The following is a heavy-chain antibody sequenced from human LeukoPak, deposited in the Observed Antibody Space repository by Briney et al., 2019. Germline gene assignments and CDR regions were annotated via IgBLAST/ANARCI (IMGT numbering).Heavy chain of an antibody. V-gene: IGHV4-4*07. D-gene: IGHD3-10*01. J-gene: IGHJ4*02. CDR2: IYTSGST. CDR3: ARTRYYYNSRSYGAPYYFDY. CDR1: GGSLSSYY. Sequence: PSETLSLTCTVSGGSLSSYYWSWIRQPAGKGLEWIGRIYTSGSTNYNPSLKSRVTLSVDTSKNQFSLKLISVTAADTAVYYCARTRYYYNSRSYGAPYYFDYWGQGTLVTVSS.